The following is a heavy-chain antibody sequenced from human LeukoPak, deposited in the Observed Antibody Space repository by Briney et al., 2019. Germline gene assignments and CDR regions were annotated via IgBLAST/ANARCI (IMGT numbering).Heavy chain of an antibody. Sequence: GESLKISCKGSGYSFTSYWIGWVRQMPGKGLEWMGIIYPGDSDTRYSPSFQGQVTISADKSISTAYLQWSSLKASDTAMYYCARHVGIPNYYDSSGYYYNGMDVWGQGTTVTVSS. V-gene: IGHV5-51*01. D-gene: IGHD3-22*01. CDR3: ARHVGIPNYYDSSGYYYNGMDV. CDR2: IYPGDSDT. CDR1: GYSFTSYW. J-gene: IGHJ6*02.